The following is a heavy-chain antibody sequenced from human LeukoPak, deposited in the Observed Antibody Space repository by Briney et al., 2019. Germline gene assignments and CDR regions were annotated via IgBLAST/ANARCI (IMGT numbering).Heavy chain of an antibody. Sequence: ASVKVSCKASGYTLTGYYMHWVRPAPGQGLEWMGWINPNSGGTNYAQKFQGRVTMTRDTSISTAYMELSRLRSDDTAVYYCARTCSSTSCYTDYFDYWGQGTLVTVSS. CDR1: GYTLTGYY. V-gene: IGHV1-2*02. J-gene: IGHJ4*02. D-gene: IGHD2-2*02. CDR2: INPNSGGT. CDR3: ARTCSSTSCYTDYFDY.